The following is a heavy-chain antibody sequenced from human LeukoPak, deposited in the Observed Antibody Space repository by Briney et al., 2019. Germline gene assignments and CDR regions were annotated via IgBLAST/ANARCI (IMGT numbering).Heavy chain of an antibody. CDR1: GGSFSGYY. Sequence: SETLSLTCAVYGGSFSGYYWSWIRQPPGKGLEWIGEINHSGSTNHNPSLKSRVTISVDTSKNQFSLKLSSVTAADTAVYYCSGYDCSGGSCYRYYYYGMDVWGQGTTVTVSS. V-gene: IGHV4-34*01. CDR3: SGYDCSGGSCYRYYYYGMDV. CDR2: INHSGST. J-gene: IGHJ6*02. D-gene: IGHD2-15*01.